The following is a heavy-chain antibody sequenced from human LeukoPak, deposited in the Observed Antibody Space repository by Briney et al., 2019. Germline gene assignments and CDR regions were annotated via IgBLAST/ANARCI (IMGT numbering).Heavy chain of an antibody. CDR3: ARATYSYGDNAFDI. CDR2: ISAYNGNT. Sequence: GASVKVSCKASGYTFTSYGITWVRQAPGQGLEWMGWISAYNGNTNYAQKLQGRITMTTDTSTSTAYMELRSLRSDDTAVYYCARATYSYGDNAFDIWGQGTMVTVSS. J-gene: IGHJ3*02. D-gene: IGHD4-17*01. CDR1: GYTFTSYG. V-gene: IGHV1-18*01.